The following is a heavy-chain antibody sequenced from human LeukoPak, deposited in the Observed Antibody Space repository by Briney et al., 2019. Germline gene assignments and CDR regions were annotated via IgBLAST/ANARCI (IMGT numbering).Heavy chain of an antibody. V-gene: IGHV3-7*04. CDR2: IKEDGSEK. CDR1: GFTFSNYW. J-gene: IGHJ3*01. D-gene: IGHD2-21*01. Sequence: GGSLRLSYAASGFTFSNYWMSWVRQAPGKGLKWVANIKEDGSEKYYADSVKGRFTISRDNAKNSLNLQMNSLRAEDTAVYYCAREGLWVGLDSGKTRQAYWESWGQGTMVTVSS. CDR3: AREGLWVGLDSGKTRQAYWES.